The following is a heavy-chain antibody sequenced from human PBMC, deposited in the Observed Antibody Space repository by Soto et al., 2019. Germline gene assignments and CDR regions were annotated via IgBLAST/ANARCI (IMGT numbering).Heavy chain of an antibody. J-gene: IGHJ5*02. Sequence: QVQLVQSGAEVKKPGSSVKVSCKASGGTFSSYAISWVRQAPGQGLEWMGGIIPIFGTANYAQKFQGRVTITADESTSTAYMELSSLRAEDTAVYYCSIKGDYGDYGWFDPCGQGTLVTVSS. V-gene: IGHV1-69*01. CDR2: IIPIFGTA. CDR1: GGTFSSYA. CDR3: SIKGDYGDYGWFDP. D-gene: IGHD4-17*01.